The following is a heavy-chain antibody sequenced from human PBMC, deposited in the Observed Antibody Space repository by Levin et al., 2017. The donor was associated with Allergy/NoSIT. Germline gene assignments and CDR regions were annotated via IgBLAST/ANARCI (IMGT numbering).Heavy chain of an antibody. V-gene: IGHV3-23*01. CDR2: ISGSGSST. CDR3: AKDRSEFTSTVTTDY. Sequence: SCAASGFTFSSYAMSWVRQAPGKGLKWVSAISGSGSSTYYADSVKGRFTISRDNSKNTLYLQMNSLRAEDTAVYYCAKDRSEFTSTVTTDYWGQGTLVTVSS. CDR1: GFTFSSYA. D-gene: IGHD4-11*01. J-gene: IGHJ4*02.